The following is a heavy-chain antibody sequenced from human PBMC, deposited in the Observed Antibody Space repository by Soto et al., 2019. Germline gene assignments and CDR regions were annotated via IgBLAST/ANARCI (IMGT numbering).Heavy chain of an antibody. V-gene: IGHV4-59*02. CDR1: GASVINDY. D-gene: IGHD1-26*01. CDR2: VYDSGST. J-gene: IGHJ3*01. CDR3: VRQVGATGSYSYAV. Sequence: QVQLQESGPGVVKHSETLSLTCTVTGASVINDYWNWIRQPPGKGLEWIGFVYDSGSTSYNSSLKTRLTISVDTSKNQFSLKLSSVTAADTAVYYCVRQVGATGSYSYAVWGQGTMVTVSS.